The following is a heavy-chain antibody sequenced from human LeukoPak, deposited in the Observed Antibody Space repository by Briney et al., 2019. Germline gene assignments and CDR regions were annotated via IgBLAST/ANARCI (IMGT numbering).Heavy chain of an antibody. CDR3: AKDLGYCSSTSCSYYFDY. CDR2: ISGSGGST. V-gene: IGHV3-23*01. D-gene: IGHD2-2*01. Sequence: PGGSLRLSCAASGFTFSSYAMSWVRQAPGKGLEWVSAISGSGGSTYYADSVKGRFTISRDNSKNTLYLQMNSLRAEDTAVCYCAKDLGYCSSTSCSYYFDYWGQGTLVTVSS. J-gene: IGHJ4*02. CDR1: GFTFSSYA.